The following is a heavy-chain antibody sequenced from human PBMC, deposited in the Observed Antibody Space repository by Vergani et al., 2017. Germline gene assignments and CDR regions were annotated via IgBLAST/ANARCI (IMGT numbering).Heavy chain of an antibody. V-gene: IGHV4-59*01. Sequence: QVQLQESGPGLVKPSETLSLTCTVSGGSITSYYWSWIRQPPGKGLEWFGYIFYSGSTNYNPSLKSRVTISVDTSKNQFSLKLSFVTAADTAVYYCASYYYGSGSYLHYWGQGTLVTVSS. CDR2: IFYSGST. D-gene: IGHD3-10*01. J-gene: IGHJ4*02. CDR3: ASYYYGSGSYLHY. CDR1: GGSITSYY.